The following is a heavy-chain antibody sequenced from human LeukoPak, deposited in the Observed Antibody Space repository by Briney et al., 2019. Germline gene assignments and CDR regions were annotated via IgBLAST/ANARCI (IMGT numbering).Heavy chain of an antibody. CDR2: IYYSGST. V-gene: IGHV4-59*01. CDR3: ARGDPGYSSSWYFGAYYTDV. CDR1: GGSISSYY. D-gene: IGHD6-13*01. Sequence: PSETLSLTCTVSGGSISSYYWSWIRQPPGKGLEWIGYIYYSGSTNYNPSLKSRVTISVDTSKNQFSLKLSSVTAADTAIYYCARGDPGYSSSWYFGAYYTDVRGKGTTVTISS. J-gene: IGHJ6*03.